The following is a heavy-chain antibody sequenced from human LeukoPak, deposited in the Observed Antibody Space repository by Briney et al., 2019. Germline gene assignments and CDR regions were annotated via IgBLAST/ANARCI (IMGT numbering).Heavy chain of an antibody. Sequence: PGRSLRLSCAASGFTFSSYAMHWVRQAPGKGLEGVAVISYDGSNKYYADSVKGRFTISRDNSKNTLYLQMNSLRAEDTAVYYCARDHSSGYYQFDYWGQGTLVTVSS. V-gene: IGHV3-30*01. J-gene: IGHJ4*02. CDR2: ISYDGSNK. CDR1: GFTFSSYA. CDR3: ARDHSSGYYQFDY. D-gene: IGHD3-22*01.